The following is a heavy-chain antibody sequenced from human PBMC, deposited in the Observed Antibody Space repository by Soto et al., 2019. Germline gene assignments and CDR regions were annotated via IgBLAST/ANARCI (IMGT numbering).Heavy chain of an antibody. V-gene: IGHV4-39*01. CDR1: GGSISSSSYY. D-gene: IGHD3-3*01. CDR2: IYYSGST. CDR3: ARQVWSDYYSPNWFDS. J-gene: IGHJ5*01. Sequence: LSLTCTVSGGSISSSSYYWGWIRQPPGKGLEWIGSIYYSGSTYYNPSLKSRVTISVDTSKNQFSLKLSSVTAADTAVYYCARQVWSDYYSPNWFDSWGQGTPVTVSS.